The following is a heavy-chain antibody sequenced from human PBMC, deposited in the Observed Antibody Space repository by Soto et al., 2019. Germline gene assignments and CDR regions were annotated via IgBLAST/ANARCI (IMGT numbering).Heavy chain of an antibody. CDR3: ARDLNPTRYGDDAFDI. J-gene: IGHJ3*02. V-gene: IGHV3-66*01. D-gene: IGHD4-17*01. CDR2: IYSGGST. CDR1: VFTVSSNY. Sequence: GGSLRLSCAASVFTVSSNYMSWVRQAPGKGLEWVSVIYSGGSTYYADSVKGRFTISRDNSKNTLYLQMNSLRAEDTAVYYCARDLNPTRYGDDAFDIWGQGTMVTVSS.